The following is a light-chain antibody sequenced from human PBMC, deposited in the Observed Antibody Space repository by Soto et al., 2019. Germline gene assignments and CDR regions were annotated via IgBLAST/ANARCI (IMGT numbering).Light chain of an antibody. Sequence: DIPMTQSPSSLSASVGDRVTITCRASQSISSYLNWYQQKPGKAPKLLIYAASSLQSGVPSRFSGSGSGTDFTLTISSLQPEDFATYYCQQSYTFDAGTKVDIK. CDR2: AAS. CDR1: QSISSY. J-gene: IGKJ3*01. CDR3: QQSYT. V-gene: IGKV1-39*01.